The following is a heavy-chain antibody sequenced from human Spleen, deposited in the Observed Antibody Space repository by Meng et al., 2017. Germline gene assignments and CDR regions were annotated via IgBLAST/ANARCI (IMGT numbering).Heavy chain of an antibody. D-gene: IGHD4-11*01. Sequence: QLQLHQGGLGLSKPSGTLSLTGVVSGGSFRDYYWSWIRQPPGKGLEWIGEINHSGSTNYNPSLESRATISVDTSQNNLSLKLSSVTAADSAVYCCARGPTTMAHDFDYWGQGTLVTVSS. V-gene: IGHV4-34*01. CDR2: INHSGST. CDR1: GGSFRDYY. J-gene: IGHJ4*02. CDR3: ARGPTTMAHDFDY.